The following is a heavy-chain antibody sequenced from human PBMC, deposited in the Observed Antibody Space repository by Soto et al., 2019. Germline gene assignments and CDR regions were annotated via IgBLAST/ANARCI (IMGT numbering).Heavy chain of an antibody. CDR3: ARDVFIGSSWQGSASDS. D-gene: IGHD6-13*01. V-gene: IGHV4-4*07. J-gene: IGHJ4*02. CDR1: GGSISRYY. CDR2: IYTSGST. Sequence: QVQLQESGPGLVKPSETLSLTCTVSGGSISRYYWSWIRQPAGKGLEWIGLIYTSGSTNYNPSLKSRDTMSEDTSKNPFSLKLSSVTAADTAAYYWARDVFIGSSWQGSASDSWAQGTLVTVSS.